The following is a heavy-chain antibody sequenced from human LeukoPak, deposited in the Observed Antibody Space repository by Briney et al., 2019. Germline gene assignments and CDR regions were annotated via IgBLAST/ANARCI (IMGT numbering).Heavy chain of an antibody. CDR2: INHSGST. V-gene: IGHV4-34*01. J-gene: IGHJ4*02. Sequence: SETLSLTCAVSGGSFSGYYWSWIRQPPGKGLEWIGQINHSGSTNYNPSLKSRVTISVDTSKNQFSLKLSSVTAADTAVYYCARGPAVALRYFDWLLPTFDYWGQGTLVTVSS. CDR3: ARGPAVALRYFDWLLPTFDY. D-gene: IGHD3-9*01. CDR1: GGSFSGYY.